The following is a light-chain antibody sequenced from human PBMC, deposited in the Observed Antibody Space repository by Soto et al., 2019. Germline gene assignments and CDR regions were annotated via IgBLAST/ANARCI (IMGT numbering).Light chain of an antibody. CDR2: NAS. CDR3: QPYNSYSEA. CDR1: QTISSR. V-gene: IGKV1-5*03. Sequence: IRITPSLSTLSGSGGGIAMICCRASQTISSRLAWYQQKPGKAPKLLIYNASTLKSGVPSRFSGSGSGTEFTLTLSSLQPDDFATYYCQPYNSYSEAFGQGTTVDIK. J-gene: IGKJ1*01.